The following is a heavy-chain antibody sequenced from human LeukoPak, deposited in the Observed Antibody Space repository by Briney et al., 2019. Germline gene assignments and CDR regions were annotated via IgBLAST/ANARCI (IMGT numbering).Heavy chain of an antibody. CDR2: ISDSGNT. Sequence: GGSLRLSCAASGFTFSNYAMNWVRQAPGKGLEWVSAISDSGNTYHADSVKGRFTISRDSSKNTLFLQMNRLRPEDAAVYYCAKAPVTTCRGAYCYPFDYWGQGTLVTVSS. CDR3: AKAPVTTCRGAYCYPFDY. D-gene: IGHD2-21*01. V-gene: IGHV3-23*01. CDR1: GFTFSNYA. J-gene: IGHJ4*02.